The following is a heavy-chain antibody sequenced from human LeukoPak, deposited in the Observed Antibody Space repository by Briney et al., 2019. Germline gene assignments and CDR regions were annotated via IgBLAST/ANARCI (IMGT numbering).Heavy chain of an antibody. J-gene: IGHJ6*03. CDR3: ARELRDGYNYYYYYMDV. Sequence: SETLSLTCTVSGGSISSYYWSWIRQPPGKGLEWIGYIYYSGSTNYNPSLKSRVTISVDTSKNQFSLKLSSVTAADTAVYYCARELRDGYNYYYYYMDVWGKGTTVTVSS. D-gene: IGHD5-24*01. V-gene: IGHV4-59*01. CDR1: GGSISSYY. CDR2: IYYSGST.